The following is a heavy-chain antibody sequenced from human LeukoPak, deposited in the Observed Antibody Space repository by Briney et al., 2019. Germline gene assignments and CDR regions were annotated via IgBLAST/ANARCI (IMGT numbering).Heavy chain of an antibody. CDR2: INHSGST. J-gene: IGHJ4*02. Sequence: ASETLSLTCAVYGGSFSGYYWSWIRQPPGKGLEWIGEINHSGSTNYNPSLKSRVTISVDTSKNQFSLKLSSVTAADTAVYYCARPNKGLFFDYWGQGTLVTVSS. CDR1: GGSFSGYY. CDR3: ARPNKGLFFDY. V-gene: IGHV4-34*01.